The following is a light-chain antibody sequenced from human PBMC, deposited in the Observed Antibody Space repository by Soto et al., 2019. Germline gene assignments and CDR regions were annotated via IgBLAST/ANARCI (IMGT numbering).Light chain of an antibody. CDR3: QQDRDLPQT. Sequence: EIVLTQSPGTLSLSPGERATLSCRASQTVRNNYLAWYQQKPGQAPRLLIYNSSTRPTGIPDRFSGSGSGTDFTLTISRLELADFALYFGQQDRDLPQTFGQRTRV. J-gene: IGKJ1*01. CDR2: NSS. V-gene: IGKV3-20*01. CDR1: QTVRNNY.